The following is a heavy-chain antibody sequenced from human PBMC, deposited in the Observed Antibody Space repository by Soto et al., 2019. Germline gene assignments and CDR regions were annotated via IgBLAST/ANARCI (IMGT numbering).Heavy chain of an antibody. CDR3: AKVDYDILTGYYTTHHYYYYMDV. CDR2: ISSSSSTI. J-gene: IGHJ6*03. V-gene: IGHV3-48*01. Sequence: EVQLVESGGGLVQPGGSLRLSCAASGFTFSSYSMNWVRQAPGKGLEWVSYISSSSSTIYYADSVKGRFTISRDNAKNSLYLQMNSLRAEDTAVYYCAKVDYDILTGYYTTHHYYYYMDVWGKGTTVTVSS. CDR1: GFTFSSYS. D-gene: IGHD3-9*01.